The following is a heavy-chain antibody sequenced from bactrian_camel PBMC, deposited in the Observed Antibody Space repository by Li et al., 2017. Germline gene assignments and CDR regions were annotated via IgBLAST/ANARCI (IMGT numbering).Heavy chain of an antibody. CDR2: LTSDGTK. CDR3: SADPLHMTNIHPGSVIPLFDY. D-gene: IGHD2*01. J-gene: IGHJ4*01. CDR1: TLYYTTYC. V-gene: IGHV3S53*01. Sequence: HVQLVESGGGSVHAGGSLRLSCAASTLYYTTYCMGWSRQAPGGQREGIATLTSDGTKRYKDSVQGRFTISKDSAKNTLFLRMTSLKPEDSAMYYCSADPLHMTNIHPGSVIPLFDYRGQGTQVTVSS.